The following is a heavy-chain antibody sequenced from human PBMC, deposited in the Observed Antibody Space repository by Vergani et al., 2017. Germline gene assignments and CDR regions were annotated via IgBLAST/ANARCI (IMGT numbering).Heavy chain of an antibody. J-gene: IGHJ5*02. CDR2: IYYSGST. D-gene: IGHD3-3*01. CDR1: GGSISSYY. CDR3: ARVEAGYDFWSGYSNWFDP. Sequence: QVQLQESGPGLVKPSETLSLTCTVSGGSISSYYWSWIRQPPGKGLEWIGYIYYSGSTNYNPSLKSRVTISVDTSKNQFSLKLSSVTAADTAVYYCARVEAGYDFWSGYSNWFDPWGQGTLVTVSS. V-gene: IGHV4-59*01.